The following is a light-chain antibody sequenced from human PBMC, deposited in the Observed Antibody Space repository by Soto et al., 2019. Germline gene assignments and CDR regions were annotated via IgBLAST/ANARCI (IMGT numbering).Light chain of an antibody. Sequence: DIQMTQSPSTLSGSVGDRVTITCRASQTISSWLAWYQQKPGKAPKLLLYKASTLKSGVPSRFSGSGSGTEFTLTISSLQPDDFATYYCQHYNSYSEAFGQGTKGDIK. V-gene: IGKV1-5*03. CDR3: QHYNSYSEA. CDR1: QTISSW. J-gene: IGKJ1*01. CDR2: KAS.